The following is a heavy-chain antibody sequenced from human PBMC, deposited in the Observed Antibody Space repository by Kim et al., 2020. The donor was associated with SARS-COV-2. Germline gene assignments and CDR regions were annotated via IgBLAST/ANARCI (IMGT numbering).Heavy chain of an antibody. Sequence: GGSLRLSCAASGFTFSSYAMRWVRQAPGKGLEWVSAICCSGGSTYYADSVKGRFTISRDNSKNTLYLQMNSLRAEDTAVYYCATDSSGWYVTDVWGQGTTVTVSS. CDR2: ICCSGGST. D-gene: IGHD6-19*01. V-gene: IGHV3-23*01. CDR3: ATDSSGWYVTDV. CDR1: GFTFSSYA. J-gene: IGHJ6*02.